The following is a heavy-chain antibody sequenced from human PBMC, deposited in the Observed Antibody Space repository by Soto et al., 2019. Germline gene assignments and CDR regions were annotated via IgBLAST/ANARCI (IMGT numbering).Heavy chain of an antibody. V-gene: IGHV3-7*01. Sequence: EVQLVESGGGLVQPGGSLRLSCETSGFTFSNYWMTWVRQAPGKGLEWVANIKKDGSQKNFVDSVKGRFTISRDNAKNSLYRQMDSLGVGDTAIYYCGKEIASAQWGQEPWSPSPQ. CDR1: GFTFSNYW. J-gene: IGHJ4*02. CDR3: GKEIASAQ. CDR2: IKKDGSQK. D-gene: IGHD6-25*01.